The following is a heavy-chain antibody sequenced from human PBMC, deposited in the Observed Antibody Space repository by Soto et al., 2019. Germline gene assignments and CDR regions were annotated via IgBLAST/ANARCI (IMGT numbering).Heavy chain of an antibody. CDR2: ISGSGGST. CDR3: AKEGDTAMVDDYYFDY. D-gene: IGHD5-18*01. CDR1: GFTFSSYA. V-gene: IGHV3-23*01. J-gene: IGHJ4*02. Sequence: GGSLRLSCAASGFTFSSYAMSWVRQAPGKGLEWVSAISGSGGSTYYADSVKGRFTISRDNSKNTLYLQMNSLRAEDTAVYYCAKEGDTAMVDDYYFDYWGQGTLVTVSS.